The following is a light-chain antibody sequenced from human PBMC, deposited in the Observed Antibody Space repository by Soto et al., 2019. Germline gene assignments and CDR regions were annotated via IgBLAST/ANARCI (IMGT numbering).Light chain of an antibody. V-gene: IGKV1-12*01. J-gene: IGKJ4*01. Sequence: DIQMTQSPSSVSASVGDRVTITCRASQGISGWLAWYQQKPGKAPKLLIYAASTLETGGPSRFSGGRSGTDFTLTINNLQPEDFATYYCQQATISQLTFGGGTKVEIK. CDR2: AAS. CDR3: QQATISQLT. CDR1: QGISGW.